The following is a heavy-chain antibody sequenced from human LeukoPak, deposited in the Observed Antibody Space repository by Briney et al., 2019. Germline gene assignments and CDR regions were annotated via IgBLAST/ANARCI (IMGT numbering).Heavy chain of an antibody. CDR2: IKQDGSEK. CDR3: ARDELGYCSGGSCYSGRVYYYYGMDV. CDR1: GFTFSSYW. V-gene: IGHV3-7*01. Sequence: GGSLRLSCAASGFTFSSYWMSWVRQAPGKGLGWVANIKQDGSEKYYVDSVKGRFTISRDNAKNSLYLQMNSLRAEDTAVYYHARDELGYCSGGSCYSGRVYYYYGMDVWGQGTTVTVSS. D-gene: IGHD2-15*01. J-gene: IGHJ6*02.